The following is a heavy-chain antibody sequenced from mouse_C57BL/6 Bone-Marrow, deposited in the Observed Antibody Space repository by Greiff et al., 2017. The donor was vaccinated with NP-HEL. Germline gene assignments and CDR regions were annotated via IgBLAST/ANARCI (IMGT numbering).Heavy chain of an antibody. CDR3: ARGASMDY. V-gene: IGHV5-16*01. CDR1: GFTFSDYY. J-gene: IGHJ4*01. D-gene: IGHD6-1*01. Sequence: EVQVVESEGGLVQPGSSMKLSCTASGFTFSDYYMAWVRQVPEKGLEWVANINYDGSSTYYLDSLKSRFIISRDNAKNILYLQMSSLKSEDTATYYCARGASMDYWGQGASVTVSS. CDR2: INYDGSST.